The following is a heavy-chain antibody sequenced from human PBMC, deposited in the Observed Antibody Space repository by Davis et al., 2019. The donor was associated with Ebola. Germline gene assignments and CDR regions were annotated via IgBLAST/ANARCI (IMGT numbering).Heavy chain of an antibody. CDR3: TRVGFGVILGDAFDI. V-gene: IGHV3-30*04. CDR1: GFTFSSYA. J-gene: IGHJ3*02. Sequence: GESLKISCAASGFTFSSYALHWVRQAPGKGLEWVAFISHDERNSFYADSVKGRFTISRDTSEHRLYLQMNSLRVEDTAVYYCTRVGFGVILGDAFDIWGQGTMVTVSS. CDR2: ISHDERNS. D-gene: IGHD3-16*01.